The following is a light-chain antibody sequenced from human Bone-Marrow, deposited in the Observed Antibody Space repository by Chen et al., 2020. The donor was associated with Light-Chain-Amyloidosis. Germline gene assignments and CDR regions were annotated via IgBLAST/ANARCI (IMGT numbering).Light chain of an antibody. CDR2: DDS. CDR3: QVWDRSSDRPV. V-gene: IGLV3-21*02. CDR1: NIGSTS. J-gene: IGLJ3*02. Sequence: SYVLTQPSSVSVAPGQTATSAWGGNNIGSTSVHWYQQTPGQAPLLVVYDDSDRPSGIPERLSGSNSGNTATLTISGVEAGDEADYYCQVWDRSSDRPVFGGGTKLTVL.